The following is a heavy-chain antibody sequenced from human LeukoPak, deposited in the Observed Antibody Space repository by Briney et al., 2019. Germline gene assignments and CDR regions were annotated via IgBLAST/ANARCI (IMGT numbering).Heavy chain of an antibody. CDR3: ARSGYDSGSSFDF. D-gene: IGHD3-10*01. CDR2: ISGGGGT. Sequence: PGGSLRLSCAASGFTFTSYAMNWVRQAPGKGLEWVSSISGGGGTYYADSVKGRFTISRDNSKNTLFLQMKSLRAEDTAVYYCARSGYDSGSSFDFWGQGTLVTVSS. J-gene: IGHJ4*02. CDR1: GFTFTSYA. V-gene: IGHV3-23*01.